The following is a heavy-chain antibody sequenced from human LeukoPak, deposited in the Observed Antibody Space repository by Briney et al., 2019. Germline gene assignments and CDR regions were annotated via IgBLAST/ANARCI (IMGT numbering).Heavy chain of an antibody. CDR1: GYTFTSYY. D-gene: IGHD3-3*01. J-gene: IGHJ4*02. CDR3: ARAGGRFLEWLSRLDY. V-gene: IGHV1-46*01. CDR2: INPSGGST. Sequence: GASVKVSCKASGYTFTSYYMHWVRQAPGQGLEWMGIINPSGGSTSYAQKFQGRVTMTRDTSTSTVYMELSSLRSEDTAVYYCARAGGRFLEWLSRLDYWGQGTLVTVSS.